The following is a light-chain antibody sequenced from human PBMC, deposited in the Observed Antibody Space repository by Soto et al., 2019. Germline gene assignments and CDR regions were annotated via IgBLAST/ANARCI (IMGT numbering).Light chain of an antibody. CDR3: QQRSDWAWT. Sequence: ETVWTPTPANLSLSPKTRDAGXRRASESVTNYLAWYQQKPGQAPRLLVYDVSNRATGIPARFSGGGSGTDFTLTIRNLDPEDFAVYYCQQRSDWAWTFGQGTKVDIK. V-gene: IGKV3-11*01. J-gene: IGKJ1*01. CDR2: DVS. CDR1: ESVTNY.